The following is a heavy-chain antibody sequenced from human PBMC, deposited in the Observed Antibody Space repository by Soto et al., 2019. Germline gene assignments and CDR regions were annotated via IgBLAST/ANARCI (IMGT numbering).Heavy chain of an antibody. CDR3: ARSYCSGGSCYWKNWFDP. D-gene: IGHD2-15*01. V-gene: IGHV3-11*03. CDR2: ISSSSSYT. CDR1: GLTFSDYY. J-gene: IGHJ5*02. Sequence: GGSLRLSCAASGLTFSDYYMSWIRQAPGKGLEWVSYISSSSSYTNYADSVKGRFTISRDNAKNSLYLQMNSLRAEDTAVYYCARSYCSGGSCYWKNWFDPWGQGTLVTVSS.